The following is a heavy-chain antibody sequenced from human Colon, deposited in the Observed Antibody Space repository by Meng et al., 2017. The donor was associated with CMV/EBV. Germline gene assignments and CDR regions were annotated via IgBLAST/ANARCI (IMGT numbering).Heavy chain of an antibody. D-gene: IGHD3-22*01. Sequence: GGSLRLSCAASGFTFSSYAMSWVRQAPGKGLEWVSVIYSGGSSTYYADSVKGRFTISRDNSKNTLYLQMNSLRAEDTAVYYCAKRHYYDVNWGQGTLVTVSS. CDR2: IYSGGSST. J-gene: IGHJ4*02. CDR1: GFTFSSYA. CDR3: AKRHYYDVN. V-gene: IGHV3-23*03.